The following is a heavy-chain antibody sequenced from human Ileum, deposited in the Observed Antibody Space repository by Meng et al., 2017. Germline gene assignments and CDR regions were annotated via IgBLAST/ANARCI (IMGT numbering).Heavy chain of an antibody. CDR3: ATSGGGFAY. CDR2: INTNTGNP. Sequence: QVQLVQSGSELKKPGASVKVSCKASRYTFTNYDINWVRQAPGQGLEWMGWINTNTGNPTYAQGFTGRFVFSLDTSVNTAHLQISTLTAEDTAVYYCATSGGGFAYWGQGALVTVSS. V-gene: IGHV7-4-1*02. CDR1: RYTFTNYD. D-gene: IGHD1-26*01. J-gene: IGHJ4*02.